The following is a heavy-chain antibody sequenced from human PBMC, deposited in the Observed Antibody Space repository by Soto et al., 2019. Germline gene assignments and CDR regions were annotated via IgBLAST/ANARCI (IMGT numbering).Heavy chain of an antibody. Sequence: QVQLVESGGGVVQPGRSLRLSCAASGFTFNSYAVHWVRQAPGKGLEWVAVISYDGSHQYYADSVKGRFTISRDSSKNTVYLQMNSLRAEDKAVYYCVRDKLGGSGSYTFDYWGQVTLVTVSS. V-gene: IGHV3-30-3*01. D-gene: IGHD3-10*01. CDR3: VRDKLGGSGSYTFDY. J-gene: IGHJ4*02. CDR1: GFTFNSYA. CDR2: ISYDGSHQ.